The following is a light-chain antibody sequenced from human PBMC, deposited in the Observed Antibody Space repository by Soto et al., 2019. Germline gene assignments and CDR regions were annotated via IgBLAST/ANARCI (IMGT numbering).Light chain of an antibody. CDR1: QTIYSN. J-gene: IGKJ2*02. CDR3: HQYNNWPPST. Sequence: GSTQTQDTLSVSPVERAPLSCRASQTIYSNVAWYQQRPGQPPRLLIYRASSRATGIPARFSGSGSGTEFTLTINSLQSEDFGVYYCHQYNNWPPSTFG. CDR2: RAS. V-gene: IGKV3-15*01.